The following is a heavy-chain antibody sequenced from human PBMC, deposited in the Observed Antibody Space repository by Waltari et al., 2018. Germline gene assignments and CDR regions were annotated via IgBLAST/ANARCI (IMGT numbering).Heavy chain of an antibody. CDR1: GGSISRYS. Sequence: QVQLQESGPGLVKPSETLSLTCPVSGGSISRYSSSWIRQPPGKGLQWIGYIYYSGRTNDNPSHKSRDTISVDTSKNQCSLKLSSVTAADTAVYDCARETKYQLLLSPTGGGFDPWGQGTLVTVSS. D-gene: IGHD2-2*01. J-gene: IGHJ5*02. CDR2: IYYSGRT. V-gene: IGHV4-59*01. CDR3: ARETKYQLLLSPTGGGFDP.